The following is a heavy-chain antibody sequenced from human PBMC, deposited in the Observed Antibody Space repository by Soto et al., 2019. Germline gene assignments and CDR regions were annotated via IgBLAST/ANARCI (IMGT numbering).Heavy chain of an antibody. CDR3: ARHNYGSGSTYFDY. CDR1: GGSISSYY. Sequence: QVQLQESGPGLVKPSETLSLTCTVSGGSISSYYWSWIRQPPGKGLEWIGYIYYSGSTNYTPSLKSRVTRSVDTSKNQFSLKLNSMTAADTAVYYCARHNYGSGSTYFDYWGQGTLVTVSS. J-gene: IGHJ4*02. V-gene: IGHV4-59*08. CDR2: IYYSGST. D-gene: IGHD3-10*01.